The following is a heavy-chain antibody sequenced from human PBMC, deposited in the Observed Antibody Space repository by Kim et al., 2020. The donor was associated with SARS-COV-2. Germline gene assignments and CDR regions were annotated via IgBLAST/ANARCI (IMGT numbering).Heavy chain of an antibody. CDR2: IGTAGDP. D-gene: IGHD6-19*01. V-gene: IGHV3-13*05. Sequence: GGSLRLSCAASGFTFSSYDMHWVRQATGKGLEWVSAIGTAGDPYYPGSVKGRFTISRENAKNSLYLQMNSLRAGDTAVYYCARGSGWYRSYYYGMDVWGQGTTVTVSS. CDR1: GFTFSSYD. CDR3: ARGSGWYRSYYYGMDV. J-gene: IGHJ6*02.